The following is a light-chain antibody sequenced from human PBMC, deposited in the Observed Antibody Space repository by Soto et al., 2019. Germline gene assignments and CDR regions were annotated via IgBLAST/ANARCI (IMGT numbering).Light chain of an antibody. V-gene: IGLV2-8*01. J-gene: IGLJ1*01. CDR3: SSYAGSNMGV. Sequence: SALTQPPSASGSPGQSVTISCTGTSSDVGGYKFVSWYQQHPGKAPKLIIYEVSQRPSGVPDRFSASKSGDTASLTVSGLRAVDEADYYCSSYAGSNMGVFGSGTKLTVL. CDR1: SSDVGGYKF. CDR2: EVS.